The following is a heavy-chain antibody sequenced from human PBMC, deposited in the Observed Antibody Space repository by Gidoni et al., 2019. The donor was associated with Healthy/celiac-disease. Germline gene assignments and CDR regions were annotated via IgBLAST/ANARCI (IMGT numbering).Heavy chain of an antibody. CDR3: ARVDDRNPYYFDY. CDR1: GFTFSSYW. Sequence: EVQLVESGGGLVQPGGSLGLSCAASGFTFSSYWMSWVRQAPGKGLEWVANIKQDGSEKYYVDSVKGRFTISRDNAKNSLYLQMNSLRAEDTAVYYCARVDDRNPYYFDYWGQGTLVTVSS. V-gene: IGHV3-7*01. D-gene: IGHD1-1*01. J-gene: IGHJ4*02. CDR2: IKQDGSEK.